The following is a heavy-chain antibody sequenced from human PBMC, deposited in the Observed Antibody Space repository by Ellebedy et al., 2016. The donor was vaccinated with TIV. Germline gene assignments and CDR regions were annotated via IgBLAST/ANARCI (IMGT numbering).Heavy chain of an antibody. D-gene: IGHD5-24*01. CDR1: GFTFSSYW. V-gene: IGHV3-74*01. CDR3: ARVEMATIGFDY. CDR2: INSDGSST. J-gene: IGHJ4*02. Sequence: GESLKISCAASGFTFSSYWMHWVRQAPGKGLVWVSRINSDGSSTSYADSVKGRFTISRDNAKNSLYLQMNSLRAEDTAVYYCARVEMATIGFDYWGQGTLVTVSS.